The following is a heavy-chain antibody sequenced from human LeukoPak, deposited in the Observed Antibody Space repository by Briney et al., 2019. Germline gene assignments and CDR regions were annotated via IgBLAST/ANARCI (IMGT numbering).Heavy chain of an antibody. V-gene: IGHV3-9*01. CDR3: VKDRRNPYRPEGPFDP. Sequence: EPGGSLRLSCAASGFTFEDYAMHWVRHAPGKGLEWVSGINWNSASTGYADSVKGRFTISRDNVMNSLYLQMNSLRPEDTALYYCVKDRRNPYRPEGPFDPWGQGTLVTVSS. J-gene: IGHJ5*02. CDR1: GFTFEDYA. CDR2: INWNSAST. D-gene: IGHD1-14*01.